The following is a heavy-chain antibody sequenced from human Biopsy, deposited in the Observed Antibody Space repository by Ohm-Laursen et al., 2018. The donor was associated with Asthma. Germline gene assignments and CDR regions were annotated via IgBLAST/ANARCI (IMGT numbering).Heavy chain of an antibody. CDR2: IYSGGTS. CDR3: ARGDSSGWSQYYFDY. Sequence: SLRLSCAASGFTVSRDHMFWVRQAPGKGLEWVSVIYSGGTSHTADSVRGRFTISRDFSKNTPHLQMHSLRVEDTAVYYCARGDSSGWSQYYFDYWGQGTLVTVSS. V-gene: IGHV3-53*01. J-gene: IGHJ4*02. CDR1: GFTVSRDH. D-gene: IGHD6-19*01.